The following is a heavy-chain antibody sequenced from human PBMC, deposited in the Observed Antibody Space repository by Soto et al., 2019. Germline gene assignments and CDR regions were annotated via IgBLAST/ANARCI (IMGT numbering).Heavy chain of an antibody. CDR3: AHRRGGYNWDDGYFDY. CDR2: TYWDDDN. V-gene: IGHV2-5*02. CDR1: GFSISTSGVG. D-gene: IGHD1-20*01. Sequence: GSGPTLVNPTQTLTLTCTFSGFSISTSGVGVGWIRQPPGKALEWLAFTYWDDDNRYNRSLKGRLTVAKDTSKNLVVLLMTNMDPEDTATYYCAHRRGGYNWDDGYFDYWGQGTPVTVSS. J-gene: IGHJ4*02.